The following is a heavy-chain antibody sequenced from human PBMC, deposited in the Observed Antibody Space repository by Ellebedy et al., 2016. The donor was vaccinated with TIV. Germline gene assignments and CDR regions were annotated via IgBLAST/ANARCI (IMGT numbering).Heavy chain of an antibody. CDR1: GYSISSGYY. CDR2: IYFSGPT. J-gene: IGHJ3*02. CDR3: ARGPLLYNFDAFDI. Sequence: SETLSLTCTVSGYSISSGYYWGCIRQPPGKGLEWIASIYFSGPTYYTPSLKSRVTISADTSKNQFSLRLTSVTAPDTAMYYCARGPLLYNFDAFDIWGQGTMVTVSS. V-gene: IGHV4-38-2*02. D-gene: IGHD1-1*01.